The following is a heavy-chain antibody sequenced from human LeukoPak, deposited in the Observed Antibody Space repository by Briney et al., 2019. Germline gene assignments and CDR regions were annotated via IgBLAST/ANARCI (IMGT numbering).Heavy chain of an antibody. CDR3: ARELGYCSSTSCYGYYGMDV. V-gene: IGHV3-74*01. Sequence: GGSLRLSCAASGFTFSSYWMHWVRQAPGKGLVRVSRINSDGSSTSYADSVKGRFTISRDNAKNTLYLQMNSLRAEDTAVYYCARELGYCSSTSCYGYYGMDVWGQGTTVTVSS. CDR1: GFTFSSYW. CDR2: INSDGSST. D-gene: IGHD2-2*01. J-gene: IGHJ6*02.